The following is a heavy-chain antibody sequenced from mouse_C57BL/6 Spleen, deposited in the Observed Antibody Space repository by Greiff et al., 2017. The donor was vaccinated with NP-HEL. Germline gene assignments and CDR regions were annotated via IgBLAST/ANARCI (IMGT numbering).Heavy chain of an antibody. J-gene: IGHJ3*01. CDR1: GYTFTSYD. Sequence: QVQLQQSGPELVKPGASVKLSCKASGYTFTSYDINWVKQRPGQGLEWIGWIYPRDGSTKYNEKFKGKATLTVDTSSSTAYMELHSLASEDSAVYFCAKAFLYDRVAYWGQGTLVTVSA. V-gene: IGHV1-85*01. CDR3: AKAFLYDRVAY. CDR2: IYPRDGST. D-gene: IGHD2-12*01.